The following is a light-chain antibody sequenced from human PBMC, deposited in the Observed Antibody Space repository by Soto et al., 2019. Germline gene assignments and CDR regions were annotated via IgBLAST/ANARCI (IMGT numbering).Light chain of an antibody. CDR1: SSDVGGYNY. CDR3: SSYVGTNSYV. V-gene: IGLV2-8*01. J-gene: IGLJ1*01. Sequence: QSALTQPPSASGSPGQSFTICCTGTSSDVGGYNYVSWYQHHPGKAPKLIIYEVYKRPSGVPDRFSGSKSGNTADLTVSGLQAEDEADYYCSSYVGTNSYVFGTGTKVTVL. CDR2: EVY.